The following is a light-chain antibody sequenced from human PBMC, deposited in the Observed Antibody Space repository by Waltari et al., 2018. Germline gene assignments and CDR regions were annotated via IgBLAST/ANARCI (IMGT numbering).Light chain of an antibody. CDR1: SSNIGSNY. V-gene: IGLV1-47*01. Sequence: QSVLTQPPSASGTPGQRVTISCSGSSSNIGSNYVYWYQQPPGTAPTPLIYRNNRRPSGVSDRCAGSKSGTSASLAISGLRSEDEADYYGAAWDDSLSGYVFGTGTKVTVL. CDR2: RNN. CDR3: AAWDDSLSGYV. J-gene: IGLJ1*01.